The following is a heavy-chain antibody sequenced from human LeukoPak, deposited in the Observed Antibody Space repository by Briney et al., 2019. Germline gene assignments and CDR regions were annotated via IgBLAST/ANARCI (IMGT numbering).Heavy chain of an antibody. CDR3: ARHQYSESSYFDC. D-gene: IGHD1-26*01. CDR2: IYYSGST. J-gene: IGHJ4*02. Sequence: SETLSLTCTVSGGSITSGGYYWGWIRQPPGKELEWIGSIYYSGSTYYNPSLKSRVTISVDTSKNQFSLKLSSVTAADTAVYYCARHQYSESSYFDCWGQGTLVTVSS. V-gene: IGHV4-39*01. CDR1: GGSITSGGYY.